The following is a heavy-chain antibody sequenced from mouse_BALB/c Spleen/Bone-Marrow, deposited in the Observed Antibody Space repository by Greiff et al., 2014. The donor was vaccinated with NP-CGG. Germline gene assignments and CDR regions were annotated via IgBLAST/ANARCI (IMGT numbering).Heavy chain of an antibody. D-gene: IGHD1-2*01. Sequence: QVQLQQSGPGLVAPSQSLSITCTVSGFSLTNYGVHWVRQPPGKGLAWLGVIWADGSTNYNSALMSRLSISKDNSKSQVVFKMNSLQTDDTAMYYCARITTATGAMDYWGQGTSVTASS. CDR3: ARITTATGAMDY. CDR1: GFSLTNYG. CDR2: IWADGST. V-gene: IGHV2-9*02. J-gene: IGHJ4*01.